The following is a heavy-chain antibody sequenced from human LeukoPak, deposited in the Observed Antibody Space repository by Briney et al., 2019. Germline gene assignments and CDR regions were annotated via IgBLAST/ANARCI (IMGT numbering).Heavy chain of an antibody. V-gene: IGHV4-34*01. D-gene: IGHD1-7*01. CDR1: RGSFSGYY. Sequence: SETLSLTCAVYRGSFSGYYWSWIRQPPGKGLEWIGEINHSGSTNYNPSLKSRVTISVDTSKNQFSLKLSSVTAADTAVYYCARGGNWNYPLYYYYGMDVWGQGTTVTVSS. J-gene: IGHJ6*02. CDR3: ARGGNWNYPLYYYYGMDV. CDR2: INHSGST.